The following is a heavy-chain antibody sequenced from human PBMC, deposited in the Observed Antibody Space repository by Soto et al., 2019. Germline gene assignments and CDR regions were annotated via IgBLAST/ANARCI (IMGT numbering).Heavy chain of an antibody. V-gene: IGHV3-21*01. D-gene: IGHD3-3*01. J-gene: IGHJ5*02. Sequence: EVQLVESGGGLVKPGGSLRLSCAASGFTFSSYSMNWVRQAPGKGLEWVSSISSSSSYIYYADSVKGRFTISRDNAKNSLYLQMNSLRAEDTAVYYCARDLYDIWSGYYTGWFDPWGQGTLVTVSS. CDR2: ISSSSSYI. CDR1: GFTFSSYS. CDR3: ARDLYDIWSGYYTGWFDP.